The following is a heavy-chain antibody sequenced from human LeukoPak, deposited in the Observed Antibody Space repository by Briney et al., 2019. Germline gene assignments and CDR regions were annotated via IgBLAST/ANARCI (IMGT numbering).Heavy chain of an antibody. CDR1: GGSISSYY. CDR2: IYYSGST. CDR3: ARGGLVRGVPAWFDP. D-gene: IGHD3-10*01. Sequence: PSETLSFTCTVSGGSISSYYWSWIRQPPGKGLEWIGYIYYSGSTNYNPSLKSRVTISVDTSKNQFSLKLSSVTAADTAVYYCARGGLVRGVPAWFDPWGQGTLVTVSS. V-gene: IGHV4-59*01. J-gene: IGHJ5*02.